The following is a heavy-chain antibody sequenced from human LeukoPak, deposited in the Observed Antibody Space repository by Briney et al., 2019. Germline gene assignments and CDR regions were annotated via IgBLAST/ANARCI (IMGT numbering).Heavy chain of an antibody. D-gene: IGHD6-19*01. Sequence: SETLSLTCTVSGGSISSSSYYWGWIRQPPGKGLEWIGSNSGSTYYNPSLKSRVTISVDTSKNQFSLKLSSVTAADTAVYYCARHAGQWPAFHGFDIWGQGTMVTVSS. J-gene: IGHJ3*02. V-gene: IGHV4-39*01. CDR1: GGSISSSSYY. CDR3: ARHAGQWPAFHGFDI. CDR2: NSGST.